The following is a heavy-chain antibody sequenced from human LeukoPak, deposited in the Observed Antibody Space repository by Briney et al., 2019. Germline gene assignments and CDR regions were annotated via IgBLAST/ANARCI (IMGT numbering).Heavy chain of an antibody. CDR2: IFHSGST. V-gene: IGHV4-38-2*02. CDR3: ARETEKQWQY. D-gene: IGHD6-19*01. Sequence: SETLSLTCTVSGYSLTSGYYWGWIRQPPGKGREWIASIFHSGSTFYNPPVKSRVTISVDTSKNQFSLTLRSVTAADTAVYYCARETEKQWQYWGQGTMATVSS. J-gene: IGHJ3*01. CDR1: GYSLTSGYY.